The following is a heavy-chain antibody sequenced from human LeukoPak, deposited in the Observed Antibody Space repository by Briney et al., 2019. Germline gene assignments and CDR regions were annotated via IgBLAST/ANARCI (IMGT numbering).Heavy chain of an antibody. CDR1: GYTFTSYA. Sequence: ASVKVSCKTSGYTFTSYAMNWVRQAPGQGLEWMGWIHPSTGNPTYAQGFTGRFVFSLDTSVSTTYLQISSLKAEDTAVYFCARAFQSLGGLSLPGYWGQGTLLTVSS. V-gene: IGHV7-4-1*02. D-gene: IGHD3-16*02. J-gene: IGHJ4*02. CDR3: ARAFQSLGGLSLPGY. CDR2: IHPSTGNP.